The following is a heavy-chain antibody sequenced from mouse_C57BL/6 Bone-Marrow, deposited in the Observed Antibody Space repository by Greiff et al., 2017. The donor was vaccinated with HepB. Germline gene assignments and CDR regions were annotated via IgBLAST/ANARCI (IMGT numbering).Heavy chain of an antibody. Sequence: EVQGVDSGGGLVQSGRSLRLSCATSGFTFSDFYMEWVRQAPGKGLEWIAASRNKANDYTTEYSASVKGRFIVSRDTSQSILYLQMNALRAEDTAIYYCARDARPIYDGYPRGAMDYWGQGTSVTVSS. CDR1: GFTFSDFY. CDR3: ARDARPIYDGYPRGAMDY. CDR2: SRNKANDYTT. D-gene: IGHD2-3*01. V-gene: IGHV7-1*01. J-gene: IGHJ4*01.